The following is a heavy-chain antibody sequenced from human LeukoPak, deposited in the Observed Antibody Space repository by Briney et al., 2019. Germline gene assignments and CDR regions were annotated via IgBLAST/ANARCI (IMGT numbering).Heavy chain of an antibody. V-gene: IGHV3-7*01. J-gene: IGHJ4*02. CDR2: IKQDGSEK. Sequence: PGGSLRLSCAASGFTSSSYWMSWVRQAPGKGLEWVANIKQDGSEKYYVDSVKGRFTISRDNAKNSLYLQMNSLRAEDTAVYYCARVRGWYTDYWGQGTLVTVSS. D-gene: IGHD6-19*01. CDR1: GFTSSSYW. CDR3: ARVRGWYTDY.